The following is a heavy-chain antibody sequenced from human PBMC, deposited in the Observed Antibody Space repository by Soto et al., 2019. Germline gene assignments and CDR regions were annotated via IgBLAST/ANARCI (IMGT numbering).Heavy chain of an antibody. Sequence: QLQLQESGSGLVKPSQTLSLTCAVSGGSISSGGYSWTWIRQPPGKGLEWIGYIYDSGTTYYNPSLKSRXTISVDRSKNPFSLKLSSVTAADTAVYYCARAHYGDYGYGMDVWGQGTTVTVSX. CDR2: IYDSGTT. CDR1: GGSISSGGYS. V-gene: IGHV4-30-2*01. D-gene: IGHD4-17*01. CDR3: ARAHYGDYGYGMDV. J-gene: IGHJ6*02.